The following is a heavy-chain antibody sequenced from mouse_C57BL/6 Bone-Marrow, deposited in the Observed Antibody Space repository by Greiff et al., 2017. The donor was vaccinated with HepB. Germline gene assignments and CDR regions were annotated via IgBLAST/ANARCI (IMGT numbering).Heavy chain of an antibody. CDR1: GYTFTSYG. J-gene: IGHJ3*01. D-gene: IGHD1-1*01. Sequence: VQLQQSGAELARPGASVKLSCKASGYTFTSYGISWVKQSTGPGLEWIGEIYPSSGNTYYNEKFKGKATLTADKSSSSAYMELRSLTSEYSAVYVVARYYYGSSRAWFAYWGQGTRVTVSA. V-gene: IGHV1-81*01. CDR2: IYPSSGNT. CDR3: ARYYYGSSRAWFAY.